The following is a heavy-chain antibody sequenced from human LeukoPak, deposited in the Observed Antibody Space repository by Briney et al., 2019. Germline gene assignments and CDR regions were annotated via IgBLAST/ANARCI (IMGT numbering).Heavy chain of an antibody. D-gene: IGHD3-22*01. V-gene: IGHV4-34*01. CDR3: ARFAPSYYDSSGYYTDDAFDI. Sequence: SETLSLTCAVYGGSFSGYYWSWIRQPRGKGLEWIGEINHSGSTNFNPSLKSRVHISGDRSQKQCFLKLSSVTAADTAVYYCARFAPSYYDSSGYYTDDAFDIWGQGTMVTVSS. CDR2: INHSGST. J-gene: IGHJ3*02. CDR1: GGSFSGYY.